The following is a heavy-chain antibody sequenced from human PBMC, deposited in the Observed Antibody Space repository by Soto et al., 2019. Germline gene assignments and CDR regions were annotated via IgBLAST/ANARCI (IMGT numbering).Heavy chain of an antibody. CDR2: ISGSGGST. Sequence: PGGSLRLSCAVSGFTFSDYDMSWLRQAPGKGLEWVSDISGSGGSTYYADSVKGRFTISRDNSKNTLYLQMNSLRAEDTAVYYCALGGQWLVAWGQGTLVTVSS. V-gene: IGHV3-23*01. CDR1: GFTFSDYD. J-gene: IGHJ5*02. CDR3: ALGGQWLVA. D-gene: IGHD6-19*01.